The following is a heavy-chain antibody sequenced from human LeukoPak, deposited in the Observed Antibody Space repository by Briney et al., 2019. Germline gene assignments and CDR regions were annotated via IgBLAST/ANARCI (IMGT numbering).Heavy chain of an antibody. CDR1: GFTFSSYA. V-gene: IGHV3-30-3*01. D-gene: IGHD2-15*01. J-gene: IGHJ4*02. CDR3: ARDKWVVAATLDY. Sequence: GGSVRPSCGASGFTFSSYAMHWVRQAPGKGLEWVAVISYDGSNKYYADSVKGRFTISRDNSKNTLYLQMNSLRAEDTAVYYCARDKWVVAATLDYWGQGTLVTVSS. CDR2: ISYDGSNK.